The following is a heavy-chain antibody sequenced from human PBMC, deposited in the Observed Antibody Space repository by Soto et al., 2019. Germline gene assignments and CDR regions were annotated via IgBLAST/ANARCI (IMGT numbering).Heavy chain of an antibody. D-gene: IGHD3-16*01. CDR2: INHSGST. Sequence: PSETLSLTCAVYGGAFSGYYWSWIRQPPGKGLECIGDINHSGSTYYNPSLMSRVTISVDRSKNQSSLKLTSVTAADTAVYYCARGPVPGLPFDYWGQGNLVTVSS. CDR1: GGAFSGYY. V-gene: IGHV4-34*01. CDR3: ARGPVPGLPFDY. J-gene: IGHJ4*02.